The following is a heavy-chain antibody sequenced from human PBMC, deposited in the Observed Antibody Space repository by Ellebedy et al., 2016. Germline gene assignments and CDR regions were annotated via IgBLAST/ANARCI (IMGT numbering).Heavy chain of an antibody. D-gene: IGHD7-27*01. Sequence: ASVKVSCXASGYTFIRNNMHWVRQAPGQGLEWMGIINPNNGITTYAQKFQGRVSMTRNISISTAFMELSSLRSEDTAVYYCARGILTGDRGDFWGQGTLVTVSS. CDR3: ARGILTGDRGDF. CDR1: GYTFIRNN. V-gene: IGHV1-46*01. CDR2: INPNNGIT. J-gene: IGHJ4*02.